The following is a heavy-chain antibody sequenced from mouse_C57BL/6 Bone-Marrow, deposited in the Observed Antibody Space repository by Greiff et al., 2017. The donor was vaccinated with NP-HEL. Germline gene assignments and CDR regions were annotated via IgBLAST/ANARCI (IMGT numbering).Heavy chain of an antibody. CDR3: AKAQAWFAY. V-gene: IGHV1-19*01. J-gene: IGHJ3*01. Sequence: EVKLMESGPVLVKPGASVKMSCKASGYTFTDYYMNWVKQSHGKSLEWIGVINPYNGGTSYNQKFKGKATLTVDKSSSTAYMELNSLTSEDSAVYYCAKAQAWFAYWGQGTLVTVSA. CDR2: INPYNGGT. D-gene: IGHD3-2*02. CDR1: GYTFTDYY.